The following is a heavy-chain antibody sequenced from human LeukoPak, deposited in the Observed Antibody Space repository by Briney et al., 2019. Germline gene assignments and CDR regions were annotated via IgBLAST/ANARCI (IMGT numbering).Heavy chain of an antibody. J-gene: IGHJ4*02. V-gene: IGHV1-2*02. CDR1: GYTFTGYY. Sequence: GASVKVSCKASGYTFTGYYMHWVRQAPGQGLEWMGWINPNSGGTNYAQKFQGRVTMTRDMSTSTVYMELSSLRSEDTAVYYCARDHYSSSSKFDYWGQGTLVTVSS. CDR3: ARDHYSSSSKFDY. CDR2: INPNSGGT. D-gene: IGHD6-6*01.